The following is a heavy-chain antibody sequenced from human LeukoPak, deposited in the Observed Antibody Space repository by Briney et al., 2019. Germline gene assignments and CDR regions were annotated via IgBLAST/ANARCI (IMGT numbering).Heavy chain of an antibody. CDR1: GGSISSSSYY. V-gene: IGHV4-39*07. Sequence: SETLSLTCTVSGGSISSSSYYWGWIRQPPGKGLEWIGSIYYSGRTYYNPSLKSRVTISVDTSKNQFSLKLSSVTAADTAVYYCANQGENLVATIGVYFEYWGQGTLVTVSS. CDR2: IYYSGRT. CDR3: ANQGENLVATIGVYFEY. D-gene: IGHD5-12*01. J-gene: IGHJ4*02.